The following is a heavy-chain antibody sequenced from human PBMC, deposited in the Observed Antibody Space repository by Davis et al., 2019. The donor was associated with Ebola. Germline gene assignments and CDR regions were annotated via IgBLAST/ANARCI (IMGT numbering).Heavy chain of an antibody. CDR3: EIGGIKGGFDS. CDR1: DYPLAEFS. Sequence: ASVTVSCQVSDYPLAEFSIHWVRQAPGEGLEWMGCFDPEDDEAIYAQKFQGRVTMTEDTSTDTAHMELSSLRSEDTAIYYGEIGGIKGGFDSWGRGTLVTVSS. J-gene: IGHJ4*02. CDR2: FDPEDDEA. V-gene: IGHV1-24*01. D-gene: IGHD3-16*01.